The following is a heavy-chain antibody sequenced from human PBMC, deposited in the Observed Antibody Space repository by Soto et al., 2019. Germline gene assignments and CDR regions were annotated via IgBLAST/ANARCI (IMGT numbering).Heavy chain of an antibody. D-gene: IGHD5-18*01. Sequence: PSETLSLTCAVYGGSFRGYCWRWIRQPPGKGLEWIGEINHSGSTNYNPSLKSRVTISVDTSKNQFSLKLSSVTAADTAVYYCARGRDTATGSYYYGMDVWGQGTTVTVSS. V-gene: IGHV4-34*01. CDR1: GGSFRGYC. J-gene: IGHJ6*02. CDR3: ARGRDTATGSYYYGMDV. CDR2: INHSGST.